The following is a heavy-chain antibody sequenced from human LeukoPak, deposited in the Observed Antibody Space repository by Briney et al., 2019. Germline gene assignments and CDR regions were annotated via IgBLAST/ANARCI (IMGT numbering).Heavy chain of an antibody. J-gene: IGHJ3*02. CDR3: ARGRRSSSRHDVIDI. CDR1: GGCSGSYY. Sequence: PSEILSFTCSVTGGCSGSYYWSWIRQPPRKGLEWIGYIDYSGSTNYNPSLKSRVSISVDTSKSQFSLKLTSLTAADTAVYYSARGRRSSSRHDVIDIWGQGTMVTVSS. D-gene: IGHD6-13*01. V-gene: IGHV4-59*01. CDR2: IDYSGST.